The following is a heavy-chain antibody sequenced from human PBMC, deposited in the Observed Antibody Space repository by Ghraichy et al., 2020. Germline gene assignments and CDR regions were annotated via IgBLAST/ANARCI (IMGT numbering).Heavy chain of an antibody. J-gene: IGHJ4*02. CDR3: AKDRAEGMEWLLRLDY. V-gene: IGHV3-15*01. CDR2: IKSKSDGETT. D-gene: IGHD3-3*01. CDR1: GFTFTNAW. Sequence: GGSLRLSCETSGFTFTNAWMSWVRQAPGEGLEWVGRIKSKSDGETTHYAAPVKGRFTISRDDSRNTLYLQMNSLKTEDTAVYYCAKDRAEGMEWLLRLDYWGQGILVTVSS.